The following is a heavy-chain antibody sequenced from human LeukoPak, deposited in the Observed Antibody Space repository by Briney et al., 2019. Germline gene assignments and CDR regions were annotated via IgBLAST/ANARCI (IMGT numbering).Heavy chain of an antibody. D-gene: IGHD3-9*01. V-gene: IGHV3-30-3*01. CDR1: GLSLSDYP. Sequence: GGSLRLSCAASGLSLSDYPMHWVRQAPGKGLEWVTLITYDGAFDGGKAYYADSVKGRFTISKDKSKNTLYLQMNSLRTEDTAVYYCARGVVRYFDYWGQGALVTVSS. CDR2: ITYDGAFDGGKA. J-gene: IGHJ4*02. CDR3: ARGVVRYFDY.